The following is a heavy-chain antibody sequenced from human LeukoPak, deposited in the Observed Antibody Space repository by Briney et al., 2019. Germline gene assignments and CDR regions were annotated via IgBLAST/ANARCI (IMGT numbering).Heavy chain of an antibody. V-gene: IGHV3-21*01. J-gene: IGHJ4*02. CDR1: GFTFSSYS. CDR3: ARGVSYRVVVTATDFDY. CDR2: ISSSSIHI. Sequence: GGSLRLSCAASGFTFSSYSMNWVRQAPGRGLEWVSSISSSSIHIYYADSVKGRFTISRDNAKNSLYLQMNSLRAEDTAVYYCARGVSYRVVVTATDFDYWGQGTLVTVSS. D-gene: IGHD2-21*02.